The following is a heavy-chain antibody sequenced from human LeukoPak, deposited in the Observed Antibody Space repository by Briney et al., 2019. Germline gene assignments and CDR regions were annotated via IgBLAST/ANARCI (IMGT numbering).Heavy chain of an antibody. J-gene: IGHJ4*02. CDR1: GYTFTGYY. CDR2: INPNSGGT. CDR3: ARWVLRSGYFDY. D-gene: IGHD2-8*01. V-gene: IGHV1-2*02. Sequence: VASVKVSCKASGYTFTGYYMHWVRQAPGQGLEWMGWINPNSGGTNYAQKFQGRVTMTRDTSTSTVYMELSSLRSEDTAVYYCARWVLRSGYFDYWGQGTLVTVSS.